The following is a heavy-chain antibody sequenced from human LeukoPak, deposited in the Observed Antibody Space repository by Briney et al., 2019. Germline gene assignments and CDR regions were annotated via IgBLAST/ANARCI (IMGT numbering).Heavy chain of an antibody. CDR2: ISNGGSDK. CDR3: AKAGGRAQTPFDP. V-gene: IGHV3-30*18. D-gene: IGHD2-15*01. CDR1: GFTFSKYG. J-gene: IGHJ5*02. Sequence: GGFLRLSCAASGFTFSKYGMHWVRQAPGKGPEWVTVISNGGSDKYYVDSVKGRFTISRDNSKNTLYLQMNSLRVEDTAVYYCAKAGGRAQTPFDPWGQGTLVTVSS.